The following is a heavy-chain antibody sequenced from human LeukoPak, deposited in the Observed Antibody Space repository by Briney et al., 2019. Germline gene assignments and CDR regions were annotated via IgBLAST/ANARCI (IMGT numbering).Heavy chain of an antibody. J-gene: IGHJ5*02. CDR1: GDSTNTYF. V-gene: IGHV4-59*08. Sequence: SETLSLTCTISGDSTNTYFWSWIRQPPGKGLEWIGYFYYTGTTNYNPSLKSRVTISVDTSKNQFSLKLSSVTAADTAVYYCARLFNYAGFDPWGQGTLVTVSS. CDR3: ARLFNYAGFDP. D-gene: IGHD1-7*01. CDR2: FYYTGTT.